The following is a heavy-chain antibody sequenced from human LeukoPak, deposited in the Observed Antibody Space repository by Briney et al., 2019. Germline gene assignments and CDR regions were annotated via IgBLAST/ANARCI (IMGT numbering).Heavy chain of an antibody. J-gene: IGHJ4*02. CDR3: AKDGRGITYYFDY. V-gene: IGHV3-30*02. Sequence: GGSLRLSCAASGFTFSSYGMHWVRQAPGKGLEWVAFIRYDGSNKYYADSVKGRFTISRDNSKNTPYLQMNSLRAEDTAVYYCAKDGRGITYYFDYWGQGTLVTVSS. D-gene: IGHD3-10*01. CDR2: IRYDGSNK. CDR1: GFTFSSYG.